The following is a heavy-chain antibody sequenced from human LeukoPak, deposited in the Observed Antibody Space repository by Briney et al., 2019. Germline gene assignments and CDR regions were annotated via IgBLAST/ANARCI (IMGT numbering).Heavy chain of an antibody. Sequence: SETLSLTCTVSGGSISSGSYYWSWIRQPAGKGLEWIGRIYSSGSTNYDPSLKSRVTISVDTSKNQFSLKLRSVTAADTAVYYCARAETGTTDWGQGTLVTVSS. D-gene: IGHD1-1*01. CDR3: ARAETGTTD. CDR1: GGSISSGSYY. CDR2: IYSSGST. V-gene: IGHV4-61*02. J-gene: IGHJ4*02.